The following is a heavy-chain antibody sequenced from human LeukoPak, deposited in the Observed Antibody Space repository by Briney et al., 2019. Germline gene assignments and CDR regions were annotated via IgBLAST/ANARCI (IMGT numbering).Heavy chain of an antibody. CDR1: GFTFDDYA. D-gene: IGHD6-19*01. CDR2: ISWNSGGI. CDR3: AKGLAVAVYYYGMDV. J-gene: IGHJ6*02. Sequence: GGSLRLSCAASGFTFDDYAMRWVRQAPGKGLEWVSGISWNSGGIGYADSVKGRFTISRDNAKNSLYLQMNSLRAEDTALYYCAKGLAVAVYYYGMDVWGQGTTVTVSS. V-gene: IGHV3-9*01.